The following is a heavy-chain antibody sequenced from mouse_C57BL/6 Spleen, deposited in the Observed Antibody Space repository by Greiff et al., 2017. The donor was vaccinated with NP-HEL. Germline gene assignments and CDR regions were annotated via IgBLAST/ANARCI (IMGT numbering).Heavy chain of an antibody. CDR1: GFTFSSYG. V-gene: IGHV5-6*01. CDR2: ISSGGSYT. D-gene: IGHD1-1*01. Sequence: EVMLVESGGDLVKPGGSLKLSCAASGFTFSSYGMSWVRQTPDKRLEWVATISSGGSYTYYPDSVKGRFTISRDNAKNTLYLQMSSLKSEDTAMYYCARQRDYYGSSVYFDYWGQGTTLTVSS. J-gene: IGHJ2*01. CDR3: ARQRDYYGSSVYFDY.